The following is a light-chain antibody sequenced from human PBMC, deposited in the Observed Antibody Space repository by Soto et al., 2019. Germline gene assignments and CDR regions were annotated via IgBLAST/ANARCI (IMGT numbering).Light chain of an antibody. J-gene: IGKJ5*01. CDR3: QQYGSSPPIT. V-gene: IGKV3-20*01. CDR1: QSVSKSY. Sequence: EIVLTQSPGTLSLSPGERATLSCRASQSVSKSYLAWYQQKPGQAPRLLIYGASSRATGIPDRLSGSGSGTDFTLTISRLEPEDFAVYYCQQYGSSPPITFGQGTRLEIK. CDR2: GAS.